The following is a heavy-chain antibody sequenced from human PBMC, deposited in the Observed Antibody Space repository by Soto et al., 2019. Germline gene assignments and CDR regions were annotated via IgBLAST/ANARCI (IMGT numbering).Heavy chain of an antibody. J-gene: IGHJ4*02. Sequence: QVQLVQSGAEVKKPGSSVKVSCTASGVTFSSYSINWVRQAPGQGLEWMGEIIPIFGTANYAQKFQGRVTITGDESTSTAYMELSRLRSEDTAVYYCAREGGRHAGGIDYWGQGTLVTVSS. CDR3: AREGGRHAGGIDY. CDR1: GVTFSSYS. CDR2: IIPIFGTA. V-gene: IGHV1-69*01. D-gene: IGHD1-26*01.